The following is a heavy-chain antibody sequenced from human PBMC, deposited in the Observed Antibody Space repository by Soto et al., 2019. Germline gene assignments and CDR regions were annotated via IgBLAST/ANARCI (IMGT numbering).Heavy chain of an antibody. CDR3: ATEGVNGGGDWKGFDY. CDR1: GYTFTSYA. CDR2: INAGNGNT. D-gene: IGHD2-21*02. J-gene: IGHJ4*02. Sequence: QVQLVQSGAEVKKPGASVKVSCKASGYTFTSYAMHWVRQAPGQRREWMGWINAGNGNTKYSQKFQGRVTITRDTSASTAYMELSSLRSDDTAVYYCATEGVNGGGDWKGFDYWGQGTLVTVSS. V-gene: IGHV1-3*01.